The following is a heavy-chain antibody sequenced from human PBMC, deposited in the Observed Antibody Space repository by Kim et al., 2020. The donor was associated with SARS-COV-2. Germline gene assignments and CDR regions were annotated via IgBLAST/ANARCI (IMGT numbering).Heavy chain of an antibody. Sequence: GGSLRLSCAASGFTFSSYGMHWVRQAPGKGLEWVAVIWYDGSNKYYADSVKGRFTISRDNSKNTLYLQMNSLRAEDTAVYYCAREGYYDSSGYPAEYFQHWGQGTLVTVSS. CDR1: GFTFSSYG. CDR2: IWYDGSNK. J-gene: IGHJ1*01. D-gene: IGHD3-22*01. CDR3: AREGYYDSSGYPAEYFQH. V-gene: IGHV3-33*01.